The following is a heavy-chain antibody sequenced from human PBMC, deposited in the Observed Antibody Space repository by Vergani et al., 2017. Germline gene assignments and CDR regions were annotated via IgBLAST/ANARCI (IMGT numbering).Heavy chain of an antibody. CDR1: GFTFSSYC. V-gene: IGHV3-7*01. Sequence: EVHLLESGGGLVQPGGSLRLSCEVSGFTFSSYCMSWVRQAPGKGLEWVANIKQDGSEKYYVDSVTGRFTISRDNAKNSVYLQMNSLRADDTAVFYCARHGGSGWSLDYWGQGTLVTVSS. D-gene: IGHD6-19*01. CDR3: ARHGGSGWSLDY. J-gene: IGHJ4*02. CDR2: IKQDGSEK.